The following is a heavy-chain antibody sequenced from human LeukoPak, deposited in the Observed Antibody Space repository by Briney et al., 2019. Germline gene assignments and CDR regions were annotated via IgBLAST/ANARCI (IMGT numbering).Heavy chain of an antibody. CDR2: IIPIFGTA. CDR3: ARKLSWEPDAFDN. V-gene: IGHV1-69*01. CDR1: GGTFSSYA. Sequence: GSSVKVSCKASGGTFSSYAISWVRQAPGQGLEWMGGIIPIFGTANYAQKFQGRVTITADESTSTAYMELSSLRSEDTAVYYCARKLSWEPDAFDNWGQGTMVTVSS. J-gene: IGHJ3*02. D-gene: IGHD1-26*01.